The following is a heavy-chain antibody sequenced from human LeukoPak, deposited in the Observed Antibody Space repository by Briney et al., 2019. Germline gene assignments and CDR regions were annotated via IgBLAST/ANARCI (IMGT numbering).Heavy chain of an antibody. J-gene: IGHJ3*01. Sequence: GASVEVSCKASGYIFRNYDIYWVRQAPGQRLEWLGWIIVGNGNTKYSQKFQGRVTITSDTSASTAYMELSSLSSEDTAVYYCTRDAVVGTGIAFDVWGQGTLVTVSS. CDR1: GYIFRNYD. CDR2: IIVGNGNT. D-gene: IGHD1-26*01. V-gene: IGHV1-3*01. CDR3: TRDAVVGTGIAFDV.